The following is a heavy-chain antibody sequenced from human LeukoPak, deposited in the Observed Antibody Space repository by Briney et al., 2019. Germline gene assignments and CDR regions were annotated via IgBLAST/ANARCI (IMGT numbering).Heavy chain of an antibody. CDR1: GFTFASYA. D-gene: IGHD2-2*01. CDR2: SSGSGGTT. J-gene: IGHJ3*01. V-gene: IGHV3-23*01. Sequence: GGSLRLSCAASGFTFASYAMSWVRQAPGKGLEWVSASSGSGGTTYYADSVKSRFTISRDNAKNSLSLQMNSLRAEDTAVYYCARGTYCSNTTCYPLGVFDVWGQGTMVTVSS. CDR3: ARGTYCSNTTCYPLGVFDV.